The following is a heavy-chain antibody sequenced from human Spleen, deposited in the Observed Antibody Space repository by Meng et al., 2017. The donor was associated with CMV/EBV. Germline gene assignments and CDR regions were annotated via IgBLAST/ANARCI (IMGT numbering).Heavy chain of an antibody. Sequence: ETLSLTCAASGFTFSSYWMSWVRQAPGKGLEWVANIKQDGSETYYVDSVKGRFTISRDNAKKSLYLQMNSLRAEDTAVYYCARESRGYCSTTSCYRFQGYYGMDVWGQGTTVTVSS. CDR3: ARESRGYCSTTSCYRFQGYYGMDV. V-gene: IGHV3-7*01. CDR2: IKQDGSET. D-gene: IGHD2-2*02. J-gene: IGHJ6*02. CDR1: GFTFSSYW.